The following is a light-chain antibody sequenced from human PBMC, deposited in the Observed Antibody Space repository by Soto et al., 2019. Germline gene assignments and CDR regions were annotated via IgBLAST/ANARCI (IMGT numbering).Light chain of an antibody. CDR1: QSVSSSY. CDR2: GAS. V-gene: IGKV3-20*01. J-gene: IGKJ2*01. Sequence: EIVLTQSPGTLSLSPGERATLSCRASQSVSSSYLAWYQQKPGQAPRLLIYGASSRATGIPDRFSGSGSGTDFTINISRLEPEDFAVYYCQQYGSSRTFGQGTKLEIK. CDR3: QQYGSSRT.